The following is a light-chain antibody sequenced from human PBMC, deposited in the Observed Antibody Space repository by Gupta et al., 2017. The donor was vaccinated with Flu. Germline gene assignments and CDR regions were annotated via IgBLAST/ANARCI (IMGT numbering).Light chain of an antibody. J-gene: IGLJ2*01. Sequence: GRNNIGSKTVHWYQQKPGQPPVLVVHDDSDRPSGIPERFSGSNSGNTATLTISRVEAGDEADYYCQVWDSSSDHVVFGGGTKLTVL. V-gene: IGLV3-21*02. CDR2: DDS. CDR3: QVWDSSSDHVV. CDR1: NIGSKT.